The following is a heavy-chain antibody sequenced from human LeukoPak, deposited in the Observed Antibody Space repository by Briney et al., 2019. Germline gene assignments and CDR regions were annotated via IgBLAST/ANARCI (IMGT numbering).Heavy chain of an antibody. CDR2: IYHSGST. Sequence: SETLSLTCTVSGYSISSGYYWGWIRQPPGKGLEWIGSIYHSGSTYYNPSLKSRVTISVDTSKNQFSLKLSSVTAADTAVYYCARGDHYYDSSGSFDYWGQGTLVTVSS. D-gene: IGHD3-22*01. CDR3: ARGDHYYDSSGSFDY. V-gene: IGHV4-38-2*02. J-gene: IGHJ4*02. CDR1: GYSISSGYY.